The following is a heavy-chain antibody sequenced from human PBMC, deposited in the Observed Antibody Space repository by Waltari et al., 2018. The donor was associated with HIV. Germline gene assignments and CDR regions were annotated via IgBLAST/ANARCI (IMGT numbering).Heavy chain of an antibody. J-gene: IGHJ3*02. CDR2: IYYSGST. V-gene: IGHV4-39*02. Sequence: QLQLQESGPGLVKPSETLSLTCTVSGGSISSSSYYWGWIRQPPGKGLEWIGSIYYSGSTYYHPSLKSRVTISVDTAKNQFSLKLSSVTAADTAVYYCARERRPDAFDIWGQGTMVTVS. CDR1: GGSISSSSYY. CDR3: ARERRPDAFDI.